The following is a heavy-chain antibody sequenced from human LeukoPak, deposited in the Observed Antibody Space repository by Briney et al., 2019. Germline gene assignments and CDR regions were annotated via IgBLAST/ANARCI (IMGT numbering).Heavy chain of an antibody. CDR3: ARGPMVRGAAYYYYMDV. CDR2: IYHSGST. CDR1: GGSFSGYY. Sequence: SETLSLTCAVYGGSFSGYYWSWLRQPPGKGLEWIGSIYHSGSTYYNPSLKSRVTISVDTCKNQFSLKLSSVTAADTAVYYCARGPMVRGAAYYYYMDVWGKGTTVTVSS. J-gene: IGHJ6*03. V-gene: IGHV4-34*01. D-gene: IGHD3-10*01.